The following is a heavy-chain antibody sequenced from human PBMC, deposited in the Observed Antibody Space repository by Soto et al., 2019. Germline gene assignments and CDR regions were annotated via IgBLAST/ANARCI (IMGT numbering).Heavy chain of an antibody. V-gene: IGHV4-34*01. CDR2: IYHIGNT. CDR1: GWSFSGYY. J-gene: IGHJ4*02. D-gene: IGHD4-17*01. Sequence: SETLSLTCAVYGWSFSGYYSSWIRQPPGKGLEWIGSIYHIGNTYYNPSLKSRVTISIDTSKTQFSLKMNSVTAADTAVYFCGGQDYGAKGYYFENWGQGALVTVSS. CDR3: GGQDYGAKGYYFEN.